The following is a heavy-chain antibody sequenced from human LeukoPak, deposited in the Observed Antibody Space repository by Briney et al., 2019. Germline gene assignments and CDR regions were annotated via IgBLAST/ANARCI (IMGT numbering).Heavy chain of an antibody. CDR1: GYTFTSYG. CDR3: ARDTSFLGRERTSVPNYYYYYGMDV. V-gene: IGHV1-18*01. D-gene: IGHD2-2*01. J-gene: IGHJ6*02. CDR2: ISAYNGNT. Sequence: ASVKVSCKGSGYTFTSYGISWVRQAPGQGLEWMGWISAYNGNTNYAQKLQGRVTMTTDTSTSTAYMELRSLRSDDTAVYYCARDTSFLGRERTSVPNYYYYYGMDVWGQGTTVTVSS.